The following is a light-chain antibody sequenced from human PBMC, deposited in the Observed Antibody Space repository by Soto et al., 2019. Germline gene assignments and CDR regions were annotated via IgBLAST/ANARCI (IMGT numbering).Light chain of an antibody. V-gene: IGKV3-20*01. CDR2: DAS. CDR1: QRVNSD. J-gene: IGKJ5*01. Sequence: EVVLTQSPGTLSLSPGERATLSCGASQRVNSDLAWYHQKPGQAPRLLISDASNRATGIPDRFSGTGSGTDFTLTISRLEPGDFAVYYCQQYAVSPITFGQGTRLEIK. CDR3: QQYAVSPIT.